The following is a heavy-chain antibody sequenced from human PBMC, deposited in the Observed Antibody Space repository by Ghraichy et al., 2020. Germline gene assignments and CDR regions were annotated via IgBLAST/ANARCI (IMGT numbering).Heavy chain of an antibody. CDR2: MKGDGSER. D-gene: IGHD2-15*01. J-gene: IGHJ4*02. CDR3: ARDWIGSLDY. V-gene: IGHV3-7*01. Sequence: GGSLRLSCVASGFTFRDYWMAWVRQAPGKGLEWVANMKGDGSERHYVDSVKGRFTISRDNAKNSLYLQMNSLRDEDTAVYYCARDWIGSLDYWGQGTLVTIFS. CDR1: GFTFRDYW.